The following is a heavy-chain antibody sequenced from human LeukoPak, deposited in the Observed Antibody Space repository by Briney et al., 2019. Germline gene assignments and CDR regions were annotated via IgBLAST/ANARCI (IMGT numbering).Heavy chain of an antibody. J-gene: IGHJ5*02. CDR2: IYYSGST. D-gene: IGHD2-2*01. CDR1: GGSISSGDYY. CDR3: AVLGYCSSTSCSPPRFDP. Sequence: SQTLSLTCTVSGGSISSGDYYWSWIRHPPGKGLEWIGYIYYSGSTYYNPSLKSRVTISVDTSKNQFSLKLSSVTAADTAVYYCAVLGYCSSTSCSPPRFDPGGQGTLVTVSS. V-gene: IGHV4-30-4*08.